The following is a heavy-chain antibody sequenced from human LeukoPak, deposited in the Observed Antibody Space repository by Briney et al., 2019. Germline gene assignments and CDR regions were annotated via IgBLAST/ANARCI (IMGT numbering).Heavy chain of an antibody. CDR3: AKQLGYCSDGSCYFPY. D-gene: IGHD2-15*01. Sequence: GGSLRLSCAASGFTFSSYWMSWVRQAPGKGLEWVANIKQDESEEYYVDSVKGRFTISRDNAKNSLYLQMNSLRAEDTAVYYCAKQLGYCSDGSCYFPYWGQGTLVTVSS. CDR2: IKQDESEE. CDR1: GFTFSSYW. J-gene: IGHJ4*02. V-gene: IGHV3-7*03.